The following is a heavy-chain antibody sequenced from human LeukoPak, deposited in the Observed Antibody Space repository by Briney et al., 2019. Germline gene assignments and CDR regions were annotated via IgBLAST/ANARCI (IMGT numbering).Heavy chain of an antibody. CDR3: AKDWTHQNNYYYYMDV. CDR1: GFTFSSYG. CDR2: IRYDGSNK. D-gene: IGHD3/OR15-3a*01. V-gene: IGHV3-30*02. J-gene: IGHJ6*03. Sequence: PGGSLRLSCAASGFTFSSYGMHWVRQAPGKGLEWVAFIRYDGSNKYYADSVKGRFTISRDNSKNTLYLQMNSLRAEDTAVYYCAKDWTHQNNYYYYMDVWGKGTTVTISS.